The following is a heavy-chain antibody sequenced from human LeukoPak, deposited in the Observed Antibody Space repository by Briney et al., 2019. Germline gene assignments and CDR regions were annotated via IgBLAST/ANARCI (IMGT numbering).Heavy chain of an antibody. V-gene: IGHV4-59*01. CDR2: IYYSGST. CDR3: ARSLLLWGYYYMDV. D-gene: IGHD3-10*01. J-gene: IGHJ6*03. Sequence: SETLSLTCTVSGGSISSYYWSWIRQPPGKGLEWIGYIYYSGSTNYNPSLKSRVTISVDTSKNQFSLKLSSVTAADTAVYYCARSLLLWGYYYMDVWGKGTTVTVSS. CDR1: GGSISSYY.